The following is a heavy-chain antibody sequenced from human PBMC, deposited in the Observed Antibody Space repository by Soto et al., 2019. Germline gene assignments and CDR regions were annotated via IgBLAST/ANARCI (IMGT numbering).Heavy chain of an antibody. J-gene: IGHJ4*02. CDR1: GGSISSYY. V-gene: IGHV4-59*01. Sequence: PSETLSLTCTVSGGSISSYYWSWIRQPPGKGLEWIGYIYYSGSTNYNPSLKSRVTISVDTSKNQFSLKLSSVTAADTAVYYCARVSFDYDSSGYHYSGPQLYDYWGQGTLVTVSS. D-gene: IGHD3-22*01. CDR2: IYYSGST. CDR3: ARVSFDYDSSGYHYSGPQLYDY.